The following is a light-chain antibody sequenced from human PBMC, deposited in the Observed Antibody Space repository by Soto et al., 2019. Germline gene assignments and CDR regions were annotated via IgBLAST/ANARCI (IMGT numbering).Light chain of an antibody. V-gene: IGKV3-20*01. CDR2: VAS. Sequence: DIALTLSPGTLSLSPGERATLSCRASQRVSCSFLAWYQQKPGQAPRLLIHVASSRATGKPDRFSGSGFGIGFPRTISRLEHEYVAVYDYYHYCSSPAWTCGQGTKV. CDR3: YHYCSSPAWT. J-gene: IGKJ1*01. CDR1: QRVSCSF.